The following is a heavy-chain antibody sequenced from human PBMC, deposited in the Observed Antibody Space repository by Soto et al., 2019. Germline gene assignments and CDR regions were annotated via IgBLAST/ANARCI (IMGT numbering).Heavy chain of an antibody. J-gene: IGHJ6*02. CDR1: GFTFSSYA. CDR2: ISGSGGST. Sequence: GGSLRLSCAASGFTFSSYAMSWVRQAPGKGLEWVSAISGSGGSTYYADSVKGRFTISRDNSKNTLYLQMNSLRAEDTAVYYCANNIAAAGTYYYYGMDVWGQGTTVTVS. CDR3: ANNIAAAGTYYYYGMDV. D-gene: IGHD6-13*01. V-gene: IGHV3-23*01.